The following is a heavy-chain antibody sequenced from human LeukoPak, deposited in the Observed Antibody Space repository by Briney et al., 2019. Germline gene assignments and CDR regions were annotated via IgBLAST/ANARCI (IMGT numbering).Heavy chain of an antibody. V-gene: IGHV4-59*12. J-gene: IGHJ4*02. CDR1: GGAISGYY. D-gene: IGHD6-13*01. CDR3: ARFSSSTWAFDF. Sequence: SETLSLTCTVSGGAISGYYWSWIRQPPGRRLEYIAYIYYSGATNYNPSLEGRVTISVDTSKNQFSLKLSSVTAADTAVYYCARFSSSTWAFDFWGQGILVTVSS. CDR2: IYYSGAT.